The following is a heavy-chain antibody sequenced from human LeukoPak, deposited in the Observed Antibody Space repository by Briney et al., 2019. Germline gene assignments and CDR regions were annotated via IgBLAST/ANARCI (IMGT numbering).Heavy chain of an antibody. CDR3: ASSGVLVVPAAIQPYNWFDP. CDR1: GGTFSSYA. V-gene: IGHV1-69*04. CDR2: IIPILGIA. D-gene: IGHD2-2*01. Sequence: SVKVSCKASGGTFSSYAISWVRQAPGQGLEWMGRIIPILGIANYAQKFQGRVTITADESTSTAYMELSSLRSEDTAVYHCASSGVLVVPAAIQPYNWFDPWGQGTLVTVSS. J-gene: IGHJ5*02.